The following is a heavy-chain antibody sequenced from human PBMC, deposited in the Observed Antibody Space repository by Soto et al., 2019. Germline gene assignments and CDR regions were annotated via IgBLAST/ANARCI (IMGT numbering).Heavy chain of an antibody. CDR2: IDHVGFT. CDR3: ARVRPRTRTRPAAVRYYVDY. Sequence: QVHLQESGPGLVKPSGTLSLTCGVSGASVSSSHWWTWVRQPPGKGLEWIGEIDHVGFTSYNPSRERRGMRAMEQSRNQFSLKMSSVTAADTAVYYCARVRPRTRTRPAAVRYYVDYWGQGSRVTVSS. J-gene: IGHJ4*02. D-gene: IGHD6-25*01. V-gene: IGHV4-4*02. CDR1: GASVSSSHW.